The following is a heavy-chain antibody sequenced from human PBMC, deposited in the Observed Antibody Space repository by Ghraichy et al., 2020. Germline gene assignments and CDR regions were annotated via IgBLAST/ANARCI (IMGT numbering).Heavy chain of an antibody. CDR1: RFTFSSYA. D-gene: IGHD6-19*01. J-gene: IGHJ3*02. V-gene: IGHV3-23*01. CDR2: ISGSGGST. CDR3: AKDGSGWYDAFDI. Sequence: GGSLRLSCAASRFTFSSYAMSWVRQAPGKGLEWVSAISGSGGSTYYADSVKGRFTISRDNSKNTLYLQMNSLRAEDTAVYYCAKDGSGWYDAFDIWGQGTMVTVSS.